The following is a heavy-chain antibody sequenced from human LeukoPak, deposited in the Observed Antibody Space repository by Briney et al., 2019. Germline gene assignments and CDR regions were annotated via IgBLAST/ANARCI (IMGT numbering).Heavy chain of an antibody. D-gene: IGHD6-19*01. J-gene: IGHJ4*02. Sequence: GESLQISCQVSGYSFTNTWIGWVRRLPGNGLEWMGIISPADSDVRYSPSFQGQVTISADKSISTAYLQWSSLKASDTAMYYFARPQKYSSGWYYDYWGQGTVVTVSS. CDR3: ARPQKYSSGWYYDY. CDR2: ISPADSDV. V-gene: IGHV5-51*01. CDR1: GYSFTNTW.